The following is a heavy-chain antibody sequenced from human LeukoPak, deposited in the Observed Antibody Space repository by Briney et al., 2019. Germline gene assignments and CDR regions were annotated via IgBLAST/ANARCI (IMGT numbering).Heavy chain of an antibody. CDR3: VKDIQLST. CDR2: IGSVGEST. CDR1: GFNFITAA. V-gene: IGHV3-23*01. D-gene: IGHD5-24*01. J-gene: IGHJ3*01. Sequence: GGSLRLSCAASGFNFITAAMTWVRQAPGKGLEWVSLIGSVGESTYYADSVKGRFTISRDNVNHTLFLQMNSLRVEDTAMYYCVKDIQLSTWGLGTTVTVSS.